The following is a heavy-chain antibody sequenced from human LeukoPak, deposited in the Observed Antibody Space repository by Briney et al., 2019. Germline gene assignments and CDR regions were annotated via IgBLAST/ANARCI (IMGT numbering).Heavy chain of an antibody. V-gene: IGHV4-34*01. CDR3: ARGLRYYDSSGYYE. CDR1: GGSFSGYY. Sequence: PSETLSFTCAVYGGSFSGYYWSWIRQPPGKGLEWIGEINHSGSTNYNPSLKSRVTISVDTSKNQFSLKLSSVTAADTAVYYCARGLRYYDSSGYYEWGQGTLVTVPS. CDR2: INHSGST. J-gene: IGHJ4*02. D-gene: IGHD3-22*01.